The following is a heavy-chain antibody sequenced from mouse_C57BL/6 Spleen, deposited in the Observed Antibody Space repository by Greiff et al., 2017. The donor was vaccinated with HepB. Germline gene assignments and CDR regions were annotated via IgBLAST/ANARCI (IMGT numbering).Heavy chain of an antibody. Sequence: VQLQQSGAELVRPGTSVKVSCKASGYAFTNYLIEWVKQRPGQGLEWIGVINPGSGGTNYNEKFKGKATLTADKSSSTAYMQPSSLTSEDSAVYFCAKFGNYGSCGYFHGWGTGTTVTVSS. CDR3: AKFGNYGSCGYFHG. CDR2: INPGSGGT. D-gene: IGHD1-1*01. CDR1: GYAFTNYL. J-gene: IGHJ1*03. V-gene: IGHV1-54*01.